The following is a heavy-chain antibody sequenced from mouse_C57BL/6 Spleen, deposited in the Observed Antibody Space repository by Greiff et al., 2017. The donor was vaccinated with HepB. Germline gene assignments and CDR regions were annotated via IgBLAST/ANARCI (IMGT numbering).Heavy chain of an antibody. CDR1: GYSFTGYY. CDR2: INPSTGGT. V-gene: IGHV1-42*01. CDR3: ARGSNPAWFAY. D-gene: IGHD2-5*01. J-gene: IGHJ3*01. Sequence: EVQLQQSGPELVKPGASVKISCKASGYSFTGYYMNWVKQSPEKSLEWIGEINPSTGGTTYNQKFKAKATLTVDKSSSTAYMQLKSLTSEDSAVYYCARGSNPAWFAYWGQGTLVTVSA.